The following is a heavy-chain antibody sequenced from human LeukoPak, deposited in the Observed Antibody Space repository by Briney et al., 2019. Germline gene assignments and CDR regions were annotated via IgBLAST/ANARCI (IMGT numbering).Heavy chain of an antibody. CDR1: GFTFSSSS. J-gene: IGHJ6*02. CDR3: ARVRNTPPFYYYGMDV. CDR2: ISSSSSYI. Sequence: GGSLRLSCAASGFTFSSSSMNSVRQAPGKGLEWVSSISSSSSYIYYADSVKGRFTISRDNAKNSLYLQMNSLRAEDTAVYYCARVRNTPPFYYYGMDVWGQGTTVTVSS. V-gene: IGHV3-21*01.